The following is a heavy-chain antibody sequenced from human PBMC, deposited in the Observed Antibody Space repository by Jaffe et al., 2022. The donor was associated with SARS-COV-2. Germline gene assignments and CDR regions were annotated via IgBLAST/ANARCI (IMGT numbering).Heavy chain of an antibody. Sequence: EVQLVQSGAEVKKPGESLKISCEGSGYSFSNYWIGWVRQMPGKGLEWMGIIYPGDSDTRYSPSFKGQVTISADKSINTAYLQWSSLEASDTAIFYCAKLTDYRGGLDVWGQGTMVTVSS. J-gene: IGHJ3*01. CDR3: AKLTDYRGGLDV. CDR1: GYSFSNYW. CDR2: IYPGDSDT. D-gene: IGHD4-17*01. V-gene: IGHV5-51*01.